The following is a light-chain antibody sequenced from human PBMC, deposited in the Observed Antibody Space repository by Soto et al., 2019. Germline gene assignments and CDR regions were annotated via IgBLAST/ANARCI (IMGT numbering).Light chain of an antibody. J-gene: IGLJ1*01. Sequence: QSVLTQPPSVSGAPGQRVTISCTGSSSNIGAGYDVHWYQQLPGTAPKLLIYGNSNRPSGVPDRFSGSKSGNSASLAITGLQGDDDDDYYCQSSDGSLSGYVFGTGTKLTVL. V-gene: IGLV1-40*01. CDR1: SSNIGAGYD. CDR2: GNS. CDR3: QSSDGSLSGYV.